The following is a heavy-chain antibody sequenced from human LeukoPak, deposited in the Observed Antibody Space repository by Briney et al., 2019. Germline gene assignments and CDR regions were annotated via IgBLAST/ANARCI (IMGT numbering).Heavy chain of an antibody. CDR2: IYYSGST. CDR3: ARDGSGSSYYFDY. CDR1: GGSISSSSYY. J-gene: IGHJ4*02. V-gene: IGHV4-39*07. D-gene: IGHD3-10*01. Sequence: PSETLSLTCTVSGGSISSSSYYWGWIRQPPGKGLEWIGSIYYSGSTYYNPSLKSRVTISVDTSKNQFSLKLSSVTAADTAVYYCARDGSGSSYYFDYWGQGTLVAVSS.